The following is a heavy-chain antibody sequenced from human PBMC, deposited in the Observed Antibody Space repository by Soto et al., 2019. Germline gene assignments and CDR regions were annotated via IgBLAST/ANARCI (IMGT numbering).Heavy chain of an antibody. CDR3: ARLREYSSSPRGKHNWFDP. Sequence: GESLKISCKGSGYSFTSYWIGWVRQMPGKGLEWMGIIYPGDSDTRYSPSFQGQVTISADKSISTAYLQWSSLKASDTAMYYCARLREYSSSPRGKHNWFDPWGQGTLVTVSS. D-gene: IGHD6-6*01. CDR2: IYPGDSDT. J-gene: IGHJ5*02. CDR1: GYSFTSYW. V-gene: IGHV5-51*01.